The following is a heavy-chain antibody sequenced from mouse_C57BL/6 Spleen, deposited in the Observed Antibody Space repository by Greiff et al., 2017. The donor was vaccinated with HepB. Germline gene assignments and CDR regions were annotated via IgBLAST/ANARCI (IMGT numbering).Heavy chain of an antibody. CDR1: GYTFTDYN. CDR3: ARMADYDRGAY. J-gene: IGHJ3*01. D-gene: IGHD2-4*01. V-gene: IGHV1-18*01. CDR2: INPNNGGT. Sequence: EVQLQESGPELVKPGASVKIPCKASGYTFTDYNMDWVKQSHGKSLEWIGDINPNNGGTIYNQKFKGKATLTVDKSSSTAYMELRSRTSEDTAVYYCARMADYDRGAYWGQGTLVTVSA.